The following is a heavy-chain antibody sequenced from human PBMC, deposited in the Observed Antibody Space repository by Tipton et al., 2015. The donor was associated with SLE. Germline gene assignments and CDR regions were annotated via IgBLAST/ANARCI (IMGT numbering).Heavy chain of an antibody. J-gene: IGHJ6*02. Sequence: TLSLTCTVSGGSISSHYWSWIRQPPGKGLEWIGYVYFSGGTNYNPSLKSRVTISVDTSKNQFSLTLRSVTAADTAVYYCARGMLTWRGAVLGVDVWGQGTTVNVSS. CDR2: VYFSGGT. D-gene: IGHD2-8*01. V-gene: IGHV4-59*11. CDR3: ARGMLTWRGAVLGVDV. CDR1: GGSISSHY.